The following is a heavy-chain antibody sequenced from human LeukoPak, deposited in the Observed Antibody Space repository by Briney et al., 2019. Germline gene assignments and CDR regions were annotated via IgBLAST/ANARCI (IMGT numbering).Heavy chain of an antibody. CDR1: GYRISSGYE. J-gene: IGHJ6*03. CDR2: IYYSGST. CDR3: ARGPYYYYMDV. Sequence: SETLSLTCSVSGYRISSGYEWGWIRQPPGKGLEWIGYIYYSGSTYYNPSLKSRVTISVDTSKNQFSLKLSSVTAADTAVYYCARGPYYYYMDVWGKGTTVTVSS. V-gene: IGHV4-38-2*02.